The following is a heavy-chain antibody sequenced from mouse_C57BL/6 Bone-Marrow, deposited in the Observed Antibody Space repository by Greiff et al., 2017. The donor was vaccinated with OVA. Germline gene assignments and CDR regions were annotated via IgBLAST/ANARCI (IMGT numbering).Heavy chain of an antibody. J-gene: IGHJ3*01. V-gene: IGHV1-64*01. CDR2: IHPKSGST. CDR3: ARDRGGIAY. CDR1: GYTFTSYW. Sequence: QVQLQQPGAELVKPGASEKLSCKASGYTFTSYWMHWVKQRPGQGLEWIGMIHPKSGSTNYNEKFKSKATLTVDKSSSTAYMQLSSLTSEDSAVYYGARDRGGIAYWGQGTLVTVSA.